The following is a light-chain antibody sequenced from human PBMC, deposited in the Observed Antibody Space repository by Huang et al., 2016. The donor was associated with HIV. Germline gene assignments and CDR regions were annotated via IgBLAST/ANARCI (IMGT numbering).Light chain of an antibody. CDR1: QGVSNS. CDR2: ATS. CDR3: QQYYGIPWT. V-gene: IGKV1-NL1*01. J-gene: IGKJ1*01. Sequence: DTQMTQSPSSLSASVGDRVIITCRASQGVSNSLAWYQQKPGKAPKLLLYATSKLERGVPSRFRGSGSGTDYTLTITSLQPEDFATYFCQQYYGIPWTFGQGTKVEIK.